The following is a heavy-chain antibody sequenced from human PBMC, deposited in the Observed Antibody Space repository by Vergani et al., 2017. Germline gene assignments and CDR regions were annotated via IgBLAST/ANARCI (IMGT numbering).Heavy chain of an antibody. CDR2: TWYDGNNK. D-gene: IGHD1-14*01. CDR1: GFTFNQYG. V-gene: IGHV3-33*01. J-gene: IGHJ5*02. Sequence: QVQLVESGGGVVQPGRSLSLSCAASGFTFNQYGMHWVRQAPGKGLEWVAVTWYDGNNKQYADSVKGRVTISRDNSKSTMYLQMNSLRDGDTGVYYCARDLRLLYNRFDPWGQGTLVTVSS. CDR3: ARDLRLLYNRFDP.